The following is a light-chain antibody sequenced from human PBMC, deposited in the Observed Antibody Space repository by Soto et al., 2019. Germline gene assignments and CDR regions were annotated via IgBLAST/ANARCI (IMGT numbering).Light chain of an antibody. CDR1: QAFSNY. Sequence: DIQMTQSPSSLSASVGDRVTITRRASQAFSNYLTWYQQKPGKPPKRLIYAASNLHSGVPSRFSGSGSGTEFTLTISSLQPEDFATYYCLQHNSFPWTFGQGTKVEI. CDR2: AAS. CDR3: LQHNSFPWT. V-gene: IGKV1-17*01. J-gene: IGKJ1*01.